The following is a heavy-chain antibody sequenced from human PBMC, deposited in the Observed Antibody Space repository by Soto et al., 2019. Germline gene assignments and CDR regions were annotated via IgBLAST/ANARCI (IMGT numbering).Heavy chain of an antibody. CDR1: GGSFSGYY. V-gene: IGHV4-34*01. CDR2: INHSGST. CDR3: ARTSYLKESWFDP. Sequence: PSETLSLTCAVYGGSFSGYYWSWIRQPPGKGLEWIGEINHSGSTNYNPSLKSRVTISVDTSKNQFSLKLSSVTAADTAVYYCARTSYLKESWFDPWGQGTLVTVSS. J-gene: IGHJ5*02. D-gene: IGHD3-16*02.